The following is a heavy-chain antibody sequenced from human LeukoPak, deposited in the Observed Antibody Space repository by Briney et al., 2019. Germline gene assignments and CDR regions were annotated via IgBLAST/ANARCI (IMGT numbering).Heavy chain of an antibody. CDR1: GFTVSSNY. Sequence: GGSLRLSCAASGFTVSSNYMSWVRQAPGKGLEWVSAISGSGGSTYYADSVKGRFTISRDNSKNTLYLQMNSLRAEDTAVYYCAKLAGVAATRAYWFDPWGQGTLVTVS. J-gene: IGHJ5*02. D-gene: IGHD2-15*01. CDR2: ISGSGGST. CDR3: AKLAGVAATRAYWFDP. V-gene: IGHV3-23*01.